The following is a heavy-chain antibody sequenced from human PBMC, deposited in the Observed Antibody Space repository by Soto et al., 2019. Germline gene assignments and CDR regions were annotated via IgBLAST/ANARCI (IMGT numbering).Heavy chain of an antibody. Sequence: PGGSLRLSCAPSGVTFSSNEMNWVRQAPGKGLEWVSYMSVSGSMRFYADAVRGRFTISRDNTKKMLYLQMNSLRVEDTALYYCATAGLTGTVRGQGTTVTVSS. CDR2: MSVSGSMR. CDR3: ATAGLTGTV. D-gene: IGHD3-9*01. CDR1: GVTFSSNE. J-gene: IGHJ6*02. V-gene: IGHV3-48*03.